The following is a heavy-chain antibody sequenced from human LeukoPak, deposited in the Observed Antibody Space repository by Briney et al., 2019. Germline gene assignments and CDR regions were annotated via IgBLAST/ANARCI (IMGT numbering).Heavy chain of an antibody. V-gene: IGHV4-4*07. D-gene: IGHD4-11*01. CDR2: IYTSGST. CDR1: GGSISSYY. J-gene: IGHJ6*02. CDR3: ARDGPDYNKYYYYYGMDV. Sequence: PSETLSLTCTVSGGSISSYYWSWIRQPAGKGLEWIGRIYTSGSTNYNPSLKSRVTMSVDTSKNQFSLKLSSVTAADTAVYYCARDGPDYNKYYYYYGMDVWGQGTTVTVSS.